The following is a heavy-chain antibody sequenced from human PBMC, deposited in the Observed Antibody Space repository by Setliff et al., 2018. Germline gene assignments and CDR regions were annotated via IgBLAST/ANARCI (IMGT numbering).Heavy chain of an antibody. J-gene: IGHJ5*01. CDR2: IYPADSDT. CDR3: ARRGYGGYIYGSYDS. CDR1: GYRFTSQW. V-gene: IGHV5-51*01. Sequence: VESLKISCKASGYRFTSQWIAWVRQTPGRGLEWMGIIYPADSDTTYSPSFQGQVTISVDKSLSTAYLQWSSLKASDSGKYYCARRGYGGYIYGSYDSWGQGTLVTVSS. D-gene: IGHD5-18*01.